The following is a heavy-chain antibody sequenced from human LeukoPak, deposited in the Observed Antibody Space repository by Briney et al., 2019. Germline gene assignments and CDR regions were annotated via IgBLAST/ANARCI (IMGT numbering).Heavy chain of an antibody. CDR3: AREPYGGPIDY. CDR1: GYTFTSYA. Sequence: ASVKVSCKASGYTFTSYAMHWVRQAPGQRLEWMGWINAGNGNTKYSQKFQGRVTITRDTSASTAYMELRSLRSDDTAVYYCAREPYGGPIDYWGQGTLVTVSS. V-gene: IGHV1-3*01. CDR2: INAGNGNT. J-gene: IGHJ4*02. D-gene: IGHD4-23*01.